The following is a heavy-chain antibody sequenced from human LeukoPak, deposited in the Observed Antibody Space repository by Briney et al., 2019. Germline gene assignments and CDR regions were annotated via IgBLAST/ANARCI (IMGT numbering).Heavy chain of an antibody. CDR2: IKQDGSEK. V-gene: IGHV3-7*05. J-gene: IGHJ5*02. D-gene: IGHD2-15*01. CDR3: ARYCSGGRCYSGLDP. CDR1: GLTVSGNY. Sequence: GGSLRLSCAASGLTVSGNYMSWVRQAPGKGLEWVANIKQDGSEKYYVDSVKGRFTISRDNAKNSLYLQMNSLRAEDTAVYYCARYCSGGRCYSGLDPWGQGALVTVSS.